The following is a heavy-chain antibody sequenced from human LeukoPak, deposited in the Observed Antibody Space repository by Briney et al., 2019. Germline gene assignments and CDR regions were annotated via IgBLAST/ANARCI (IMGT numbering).Heavy chain of an antibody. D-gene: IGHD2-2*01. V-gene: IGHV3-49*04. J-gene: IGHJ3*02. CDR1: GFTFGDYA. CDR3: TRDPPRYCSSTSCYHI. CDR2: IRSKAYGGTT. Sequence: LPGGSLRLSCTASGFTFGDYAMSWVRQAPGKGLEWVGFIRSKAYGGTTEYAASVKGRFTISRDDSKSIAYLQTNSLKTEDTAVYYCTRDPPRYCSSTSCYHIWGQGTMVTVSS.